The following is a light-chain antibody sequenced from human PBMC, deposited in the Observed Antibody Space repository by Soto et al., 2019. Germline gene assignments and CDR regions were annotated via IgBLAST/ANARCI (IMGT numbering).Light chain of an antibody. CDR2: DAS. Sequence: AVQLTQSPSSLSASVGDRVTITFRASQGISSALAWYQQKPGTAPKLLIYDASCLESGVPSRFSGSGSGTDFTLTISSLQPEDFATYYCQQFNNYPPPFGPGSRLEI. J-gene: IGKJ5*01. CDR1: QGISSA. CDR3: QQFNNYPPP. V-gene: IGKV1D-13*01.